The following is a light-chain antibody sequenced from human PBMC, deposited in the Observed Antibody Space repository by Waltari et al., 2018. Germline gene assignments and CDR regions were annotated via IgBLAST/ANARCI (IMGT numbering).Light chain of an antibody. CDR3: QQHYSAPLT. CDR2: WAT. V-gene: IGKV4-1*01. CDR1: QNILYSSNNKNYKNY. Sequence: DIVMTQSPDSLAVSLGERATINCKSSQNILYSSNNKNYKNYLACYQQKPGQPPKLLINWATTRESGVPDRFSGSGSGTDFTLTISSLQTEDVAVYYCQQHYSAPLTFGGGTKVEIK. J-gene: IGKJ4*01.